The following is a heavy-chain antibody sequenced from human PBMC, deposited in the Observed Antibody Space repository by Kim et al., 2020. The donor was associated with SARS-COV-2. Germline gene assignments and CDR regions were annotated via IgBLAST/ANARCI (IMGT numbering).Heavy chain of an antibody. Sequence: SETLSLTCAVYGGSFSDYSWIWIRQPPGKGLEWIGEVNHSGTPKYHPSLKSRVTISLDTSKNQFSLELPSVTAADTAIFYCARGRAGVVPSPILGLGPFYDYYAMDVGGQGTTVTVSS. CDR3: ARGRAGVVPSPILGLGPFYDYYAMDV. D-gene: IGHD3-3*01. V-gene: IGHV4-34*01. CDR1: GGSFSDYS. CDR2: VNHSGTP. J-gene: IGHJ6*02.